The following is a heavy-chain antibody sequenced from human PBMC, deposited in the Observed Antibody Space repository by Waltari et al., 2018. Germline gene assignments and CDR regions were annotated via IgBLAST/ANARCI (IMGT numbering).Heavy chain of an antibody. D-gene: IGHD3-22*01. J-gene: IGHJ4*02. Sequence: QVQLQESGPGLVKPSETLSLTCTVSGGSISSHYWSWIRQPPGKGLEWIGYIYYSGSNNYNPSLKSRVTISVDTSRNQFSLKLSSVTAADTAVYYCARASLNYYDSSGYYHYFDYWGQGTLVTVSS. V-gene: IGHV4-59*11. CDR2: IYYSGSN. CDR3: ARASLNYYDSSGYYHYFDY. CDR1: GGSISSHY.